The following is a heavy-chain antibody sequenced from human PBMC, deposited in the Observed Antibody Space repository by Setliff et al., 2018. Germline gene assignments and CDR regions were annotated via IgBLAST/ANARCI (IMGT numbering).Heavy chain of an antibody. CDR1: GGSVSSGDYW. J-gene: IGHJ3*01. CDR3: ARQLGRGFWTFDV. V-gene: IGHV4-39*01. D-gene: IGHD3-3*01. Sequence: ASETLSLTCTVSGGSVSSGDYWWAWIRQPPGKGPEWIGSINAGGTTYSSPSLKSRIALSVDTSKNQFSLKMKSATAADAALYSCARQLGRGFWTFDVWGQGTMVTVSS. CDR2: INAGGTT.